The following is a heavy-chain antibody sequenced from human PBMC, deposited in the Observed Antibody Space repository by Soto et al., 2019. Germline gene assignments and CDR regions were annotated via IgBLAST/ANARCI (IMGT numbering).Heavy chain of an antibody. CDR1: GGSFSSYP. V-gene: IGHV1-69*04. CDR2: IFPLTDIP. Sequence: SVKVSCKASGGSFSSYPINWVRQAPGQGLEWMGSIFPLTDIPDYAQNFQARLTISADKSTSTAYMELSSLTSDDTAMYFCARGPLVVLNYFESWGQGTLVTVSS. CDR3: ARGPLVVLNYFES. J-gene: IGHJ4*02.